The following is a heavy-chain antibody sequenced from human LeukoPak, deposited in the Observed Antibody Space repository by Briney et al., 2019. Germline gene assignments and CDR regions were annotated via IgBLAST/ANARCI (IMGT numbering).Heavy chain of an antibody. V-gene: IGHV3-30*02. CDR1: GFTFSSYG. D-gene: IGHD6-19*01. CDR2: IRYDGSNK. J-gene: IGHJ3*02. CDR3: AKDVYSSGWYANAFDI. Sequence: GGSLRLSCAASGFTFSSYGMHWVRQAPGKGLEWVAFIRYDGSNKYYADSVKGRFTISRDNSKNTLYLQMNSLRAEDTAVYYCAKDVYSSGWYANAFDIWGQGTMVTVSS.